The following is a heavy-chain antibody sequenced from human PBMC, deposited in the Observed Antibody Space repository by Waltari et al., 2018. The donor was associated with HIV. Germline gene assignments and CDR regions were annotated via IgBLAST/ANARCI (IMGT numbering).Heavy chain of an antibody. CDR2: MRYDGTNK. D-gene: IGHD4-4*01. J-gene: IGHJ6*02. V-gene: IGHV3-30*02. CDR1: GFAFTGYD. Sequence: QVQLVESGGGVVQPGGSLRLSCAAPGFAFTGYDIPWVRQAPGKGLEWVAFMRYDGTNKYYADSVKGRFTISRDNSKNSLYLQMNSLRAEDTALYYCAKEGATLTTSAYFYYYGMDVWGQGTTVTVSS. CDR3: AKEGATLTTSAYFYYYGMDV.